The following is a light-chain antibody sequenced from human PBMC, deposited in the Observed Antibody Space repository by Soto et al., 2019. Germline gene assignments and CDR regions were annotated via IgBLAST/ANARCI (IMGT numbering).Light chain of an antibody. CDR2: AAS. CDR3: QHYNNWPAT. J-gene: IGKJ1*01. CDR1: QIVSSN. Sequence: ASQIVSSNLAWYQQKPGQATRLLIYAASTISSGITARFSGSGSGTDFTLTISFLQSEDFAFYYCQHYNNWPATFGQGTTVDI. V-gene: IGKV3-15*01.